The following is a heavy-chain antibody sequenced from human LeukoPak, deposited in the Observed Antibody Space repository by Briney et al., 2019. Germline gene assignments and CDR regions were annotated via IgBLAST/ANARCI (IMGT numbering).Heavy chain of an antibody. CDR2: INPNSGGT. Sequence: ASVKVSCKASGYTFTGYYMHWVRQAPGQGLEWMGWINPNSGGTNYAQKFQGRVTMTRDTSISTAYMELSRLRSDDTAVYYCARAVHCSSTSCYAFDYWGQGTLVTVSS. CDR1: GYTFTGYY. D-gene: IGHD2-2*01. CDR3: ARAVHCSSTSCYAFDY. J-gene: IGHJ4*02. V-gene: IGHV1-2*02.